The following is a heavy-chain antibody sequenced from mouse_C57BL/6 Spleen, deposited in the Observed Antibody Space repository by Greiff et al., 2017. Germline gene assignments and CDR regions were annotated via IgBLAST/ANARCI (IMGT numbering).Heavy chain of an antibody. V-gene: IGHV5-17*01. Sequence: EVKLMESGGGLVKPGGSLKLSCAASGFTFSDYGMHWVRQAPEKGLEWVAYISSGSSTIYYADTVKGRFTISRDNAKNTLFLQMTSLRSEDTAMYYCARRATVVAVDYWGQGTTLTVSS. CDR2: ISSGSSTI. CDR1: GFTFSDYG. J-gene: IGHJ2*01. CDR3: ARRATVVAVDY. D-gene: IGHD1-1*01.